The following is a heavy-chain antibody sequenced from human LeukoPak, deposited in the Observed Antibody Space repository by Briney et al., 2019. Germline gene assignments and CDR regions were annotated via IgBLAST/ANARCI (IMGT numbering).Heavy chain of an antibody. J-gene: IGHJ4*02. CDR3: ARDGDGEFDY. D-gene: IGHD4-17*01. Sequence: GGSLRLSCAASGFTFSSYSMNWVRQAPGKGLEWVSSISSSSSYIYYADSVKGRFTISRDNAKNSLYLQMNSLRAEDTAVYYCARDGDGEFDYWAREPWSPSPQ. V-gene: IGHV3-21*01. CDR1: GFTFSSYS. CDR2: ISSSSSYI.